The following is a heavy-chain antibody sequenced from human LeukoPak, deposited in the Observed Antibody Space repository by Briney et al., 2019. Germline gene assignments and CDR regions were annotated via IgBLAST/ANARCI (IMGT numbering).Heavy chain of an antibody. J-gene: IGHJ6*02. CDR3: AKDTTLKLLWFGELWSGMDV. CDR1: GFTFDDYA. CDR2: ISWNSGSI. Sequence: PGRSLRLSCAASGFTFDDYAMHWVRQAPGKGLEWVSGISWNSGSIGYADSVKGRLTISRDNAKNSLYLQMNSLRAEDTALYYCAKDTTLKLLWFGELWSGMDVWGQGTTVTVSS. D-gene: IGHD3-10*01. V-gene: IGHV3-9*01.